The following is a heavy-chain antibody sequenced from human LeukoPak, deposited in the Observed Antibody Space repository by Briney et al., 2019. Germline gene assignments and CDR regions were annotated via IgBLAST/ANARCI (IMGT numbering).Heavy chain of an antibody. J-gene: IGHJ6*02. V-gene: IGHV1-18*01. CDR2: ISAYNGNT. D-gene: IGHD5-12*01. Sequence: GASVKVSCKASGYTFTSYGISWVRQAPGQGLEWMGWISAYNGNTNYAQKLQGRVTMTTDTSTSTAYMELRSLRSDDTAVYYCARGIYIVATDYYYYGMDVWGQGTTVTVSS. CDR1: GYTFTSYG. CDR3: ARGIYIVATDYYYYGMDV.